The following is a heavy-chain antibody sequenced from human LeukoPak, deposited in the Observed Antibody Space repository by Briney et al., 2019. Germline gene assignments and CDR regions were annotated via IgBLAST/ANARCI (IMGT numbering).Heavy chain of an antibody. CDR1: GGSISSSSYY. J-gene: IGHJ4*02. D-gene: IGHD4-17*01. CDR3: ARVSPNTVTTLQYFDY. V-gene: IGHV4-39*01. Sequence: SETLSLTCTVSGGSISSSSYYWGWIRQPPGKGLEWIGSIYYSGSTYYNPSLKSRVTISVDTSKNQFSLKLSSVTAADTAVYYCARVSPNTVTTLQYFDYWGQGTLVTVSS. CDR2: IYYSGST.